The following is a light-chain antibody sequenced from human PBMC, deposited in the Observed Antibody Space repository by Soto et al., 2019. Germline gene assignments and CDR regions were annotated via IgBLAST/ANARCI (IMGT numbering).Light chain of an antibody. CDR1: QSVSSSY. CDR3: QQYGSSPTWT. Sequence: EIVLTQSPGTLSLSPGERATLSCRASQSVSSSYLAWYQQKPGQAPRLLIYGASSRATGIPDRFSGSGSGTDFNHTTSRLEPEDFAVYYCQQYGSSPTWTFGQGTKVEI. J-gene: IGKJ1*01. CDR2: GAS. V-gene: IGKV3-20*01.